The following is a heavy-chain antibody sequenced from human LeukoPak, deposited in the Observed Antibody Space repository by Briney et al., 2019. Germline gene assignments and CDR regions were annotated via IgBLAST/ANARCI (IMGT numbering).Heavy chain of an antibody. CDR3: ARGTYDSSGYYYGEIRFDY. J-gene: IGHJ4*02. CDR2: IIPIFGIA. D-gene: IGHD3-22*01. V-gene: IGHV1-69*04. CDR1: GGTVSSYA. Sequence: SVKVSCKASGGTVSSYAISWVRQAPGQGLEWMGRIIPIFGIANYAQKFQGRVTITADKSTSTAYMELSSLRSEDTAVYYCARGTYDSSGYYYGEIRFDYWGQGTLVTVSS.